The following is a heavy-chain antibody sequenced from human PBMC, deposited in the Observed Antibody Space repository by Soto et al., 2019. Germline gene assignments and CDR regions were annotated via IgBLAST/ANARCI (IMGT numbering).Heavy chain of an antibody. CDR3: ARGGGVYYFDY. Sequence: SETLSLTCTVSGGSISSYYWSWIRQPPGKGLEWIGYIYYSGITDYNPSLKSRVTISVDTSKSQFSLKLSSLTAADTAVYYCARGGGVYYFDYWGQGTLVTSPQ. CDR1: GGSISSYY. D-gene: IGHD2-8*02. V-gene: IGHV4-59*01. CDR2: IYYSGIT. J-gene: IGHJ4*02.